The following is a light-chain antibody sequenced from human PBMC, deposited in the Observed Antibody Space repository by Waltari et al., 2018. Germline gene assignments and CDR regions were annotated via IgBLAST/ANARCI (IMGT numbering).Light chain of an antibody. J-gene: IGKJ4*02. CDR2: GTV. CDR3: QQYDISPLT. V-gene: IGKV3-20*01. Sequence: ELVLTQSPGTLSLSQGAGDTLSCRTSQTIRTTYLAWYQQTPGQAPTLLIDGTVSRATGIPDRFTGSGSGTDFSRTISSLEPEDFATYYCQQYDISPLTFGGGTKVEIK. CDR1: QTIRTTY.